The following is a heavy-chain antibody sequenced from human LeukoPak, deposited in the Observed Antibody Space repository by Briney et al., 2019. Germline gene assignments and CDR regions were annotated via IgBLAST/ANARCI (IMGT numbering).Heavy chain of an antibody. CDR1: GYTFTSYG. CDR3: ARSATDSSGWYSWFDP. J-gene: IGHJ5*02. V-gene: IGHV1-18*01. Sequence: GASVKVSCKASGYTFTSYGISWVRRAPGQGLEWMGWISAYNGNTNYAQKLQGRVTMTTDTSTSTAYMELRSLRSDDTAVYYCARSATDSSGWYSWFDPWGQGTLVTVSS. D-gene: IGHD6-19*01. CDR2: ISAYNGNT.